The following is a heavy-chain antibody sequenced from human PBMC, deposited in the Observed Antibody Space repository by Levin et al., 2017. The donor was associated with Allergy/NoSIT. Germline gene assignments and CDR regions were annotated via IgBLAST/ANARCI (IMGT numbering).Heavy chain of an antibody. CDR1: GFTFNNAW. J-gene: IGHJ4*02. Sequence: GESLKISCVGSGFTFNNAWMNWVRQAPGKGLEWVGQIKSKTDGATIDYAAPVKGRFTISRDDSKITLYLLMNSLKTEDTAVYYCTTRPTFWGQGTLVAVSS. CDR2: IKSKTDGATI. V-gene: IGHV3-15*01. CDR3: TTRPTF.